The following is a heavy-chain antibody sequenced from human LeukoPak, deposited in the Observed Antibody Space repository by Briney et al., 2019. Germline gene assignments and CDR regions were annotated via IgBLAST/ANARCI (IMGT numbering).Heavy chain of an antibody. Sequence: PSETLSLTCTVSGGSMTGYYWSWIRQPAGKGLDWIRRIYTSGDTNYNPSLKSRVTMSVNTSKNQFSLKLTSVTAADTAVYYCARSISWYSYLDYWGQGTLVTVSS. V-gene: IGHV4-4*07. CDR3: ARSISWYSYLDY. CDR1: GGSMTGYY. D-gene: IGHD6-13*01. J-gene: IGHJ4*02. CDR2: IYTSGDT.